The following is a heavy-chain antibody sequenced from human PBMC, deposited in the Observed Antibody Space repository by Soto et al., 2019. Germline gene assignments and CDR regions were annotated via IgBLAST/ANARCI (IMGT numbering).Heavy chain of an antibody. CDR1: GGTFSTYT. Sequence: VQLVQSGAEVKKPGSSVKVSCKASGGTFSTYTINWVRQAPGQGLEWMGGIITMFGTANYAQKFQGRVTITADESTSTAYMELSSLRSEDTAVYYCARRYCISTSCHYYGMDVWGQGTTVTVSS. CDR2: IITMFGTA. J-gene: IGHJ6*02. V-gene: IGHV1-69*12. D-gene: IGHD2-2*01. CDR3: ARRYCISTSCHYYGMDV.